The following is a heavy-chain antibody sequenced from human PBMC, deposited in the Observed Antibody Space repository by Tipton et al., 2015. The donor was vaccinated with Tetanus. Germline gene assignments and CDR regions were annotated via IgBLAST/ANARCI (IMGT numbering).Heavy chain of an antibody. Sequence: TLSLTCGVSDGSFNAYYWSWIRQIPGKGLEWIGEVNQSGSTKYNPSFNSRAAISVDTSNSQFSLRVGSVTAADTAVYYCARGRTMSGVVAPFDLWGQGTQVTVSS. V-gene: IGHV4-34*01. CDR3: ARGRTMSGVVAPFDL. CDR2: VNQSGST. D-gene: IGHD3-3*01. J-gene: IGHJ4*02. CDR1: DGSFNAYY.